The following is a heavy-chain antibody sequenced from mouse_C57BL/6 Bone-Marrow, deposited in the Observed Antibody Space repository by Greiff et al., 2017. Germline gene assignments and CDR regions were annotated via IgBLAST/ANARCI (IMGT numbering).Heavy chain of an antibody. CDR1: GYTFTDYY. Sequence: QVQLQQSGAELVRPGASVKLSCKASGYTFTDYYINWVKQRPGQGLEWIARIYPGSGNTYYNEKFKGKATLTAEKSSSTAYMQLSSLTSEDSAVYFCARGDLNWNYYGSSYDWYFDVWGTGTTVTVSS. CDR2: IYPGSGNT. V-gene: IGHV1-76*01. J-gene: IGHJ1*03. D-gene: IGHD1-1*01. CDR3: ARGDLNWNYYGSSYDWYFDV.